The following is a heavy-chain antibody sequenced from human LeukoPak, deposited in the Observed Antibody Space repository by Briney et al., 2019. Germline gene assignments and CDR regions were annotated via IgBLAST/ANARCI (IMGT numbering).Heavy chain of an antibody. CDR3: VRLASGRALIYFEF. CDR1: GYSFANYW. J-gene: IGHJ4*02. Sequence: GESLKISCKGSGYSFANYWIGWVRQTPGKGLEYMALIYPDYSDTRYNPSFQGQVTISADKSISTAYLQWSSLKASDTAMYYCVRLASGRALIYFEFWGQGTLVTVSS. V-gene: IGHV5-51*01. D-gene: IGHD3-10*01. CDR2: IYPDYSDT.